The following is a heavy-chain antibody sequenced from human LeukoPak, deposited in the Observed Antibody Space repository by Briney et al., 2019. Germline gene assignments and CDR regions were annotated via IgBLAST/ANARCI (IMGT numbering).Heavy chain of an antibody. CDR2: ISSSSSYI. CDR3: ARASRDGYNWVFDY. V-gene: IGHV3-21*01. D-gene: IGHD5-24*01. CDR1: GFTFSSYS. Sequence: GGSLRLSCAASGFTFSSYSMNWVRQAPGKGLEWVSSISSSSSYIHYADSVKGRFTISRDNAKNSLYLQMNSLRAEDTAVYYCARASRDGYNWVFDYWGQGTLVTVSS. J-gene: IGHJ4*02.